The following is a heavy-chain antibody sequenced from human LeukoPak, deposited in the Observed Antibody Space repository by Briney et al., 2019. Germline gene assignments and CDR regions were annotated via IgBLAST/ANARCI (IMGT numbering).Heavy chain of an antibody. Sequence: RAGGSLRLSCAASGFTVSSNYMSWVRQAPGKGLEWVSLIYSGGSTYYADSVKGRFTISRDNSKNTLYLQMNNLRAEDTAVYYCGSEPDYVDGEDWGQGTLVTVSS. V-gene: IGHV3-53*01. J-gene: IGHJ4*02. CDR1: GFTVSSNY. D-gene: IGHD4/OR15-4a*01. CDR2: IYSGGST. CDR3: GSEPDYVDGED.